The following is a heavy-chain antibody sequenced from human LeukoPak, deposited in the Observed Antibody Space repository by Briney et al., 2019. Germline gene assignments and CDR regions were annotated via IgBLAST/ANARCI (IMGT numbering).Heavy chain of an antibody. J-gene: IGHJ5*02. V-gene: IGHV3-30-3*01. Sequence: GRFLRLSCAASGFTFSSYAMHWVRQAPGKGLEWVAVISYDGSSKYYADSVTGRFTISRDNSKNTLYLQMNSLRAEDTAVYYCARGSPGRFDPWGQGTLVTVSS. CDR3: ARGSPGRFDP. CDR2: ISYDGSSK. CDR1: GFTFSSYA.